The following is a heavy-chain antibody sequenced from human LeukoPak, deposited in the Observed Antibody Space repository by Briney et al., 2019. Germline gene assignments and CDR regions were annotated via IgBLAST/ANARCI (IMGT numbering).Heavy chain of an antibody. J-gene: IGHJ4*02. CDR2: INAGNGNT. Sequence: ASVKVSCKASGYTFTSYAMHWVRQAPGQRLEWMGWINAGNGNTKYSQKFQGRVTITRDTSASTAYMELSSLRPEDTAVYYCAASRPLRYFDWLHYFDYWGQGTLVTVSS. CDR3: AASRPLRYFDWLHYFDY. V-gene: IGHV1-3*01. CDR1: GYTFTSYA. D-gene: IGHD3-9*01.